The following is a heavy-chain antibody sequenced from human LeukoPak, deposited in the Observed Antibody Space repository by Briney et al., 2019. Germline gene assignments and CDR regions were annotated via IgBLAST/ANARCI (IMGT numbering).Heavy chain of an antibody. Sequence: PSETLSLTCTVSGGSTSSYYWSWIRQPAGKGLEWIGRIYTSGSTNYNPSLKSRVTMSVDTSKNQFSLKLSSVTAADTAVYYCARDSYDCSSTSCYHYYGMDVWGQGTTVTVSS. CDR1: GGSTSSYY. CDR3: ARDSYDCSSTSCYHYYGMDV. D-gene: IGHD2-2*01. J-gene: IGHJ6*02. CDR2: IYTSGST. V-gene: IGHV4-4*07.